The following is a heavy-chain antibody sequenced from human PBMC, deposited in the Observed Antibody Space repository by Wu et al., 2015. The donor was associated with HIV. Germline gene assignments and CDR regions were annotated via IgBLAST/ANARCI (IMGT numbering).Heavy chain of an antibody. Sequence: QVQLVQSGAEVKKPGASVKVSCKTSGYMFIGYYMHWVRQAPGQGLEWVGWINPRTGDTNYAQKFQVRVTMTRDTSIDTVYMDLSGLGFDDTAIYYCARNTDSVATSLYSLGVWGQGTVVSVSS. CDR2: INPRTGDT. V-gene: IGHV1-2*02. CDR1: GYMFIGYY. J-gene: IGHJ4*03. CDR3: ARNTDSVATSLYSLGV. D-gene: IGHD5-12*01.